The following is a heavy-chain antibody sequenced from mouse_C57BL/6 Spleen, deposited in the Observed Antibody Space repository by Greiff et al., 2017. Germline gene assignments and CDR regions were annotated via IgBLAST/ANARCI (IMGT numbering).Heavy chain of an antibody. CDR3: ARSGPTTVEGWYFDV. CDR1: GYTFTDYY. J-gene: IGHJ1*03. V-gene: IGHV1-26*01. CDR2: INPNNGGT. Sequence: EVQLQQSGPELVKPGASVKISCKASGYTFTDYYMNWVKQSHGKSLEWIGDINPNNGGTSYNQKFKGKATLTVDKSSSTAYMELRSLTSADSAVYYCARSGPTTVEGWYFDVWGTGTTVTVSS. D-gene: IGHD1-1*01.